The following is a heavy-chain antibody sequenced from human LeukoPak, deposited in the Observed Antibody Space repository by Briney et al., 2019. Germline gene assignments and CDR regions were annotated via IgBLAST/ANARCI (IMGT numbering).Heavy chain of an antibody. CDR3: ARDSIPKMATVVDS. V-gene: IGHV3-11*01. D-gene: IGHD2-21*01. CDR1: GFNFSDFY. CDR2: ISPRGRTS. J-gene: IGHJ4*02. Sequence: GGSLGLSCEASGFNFSDFYMNWIRQAPGKGLEGVAYISPRGRTSYYADSVRGRFTVSRDNAKNSLFLQMTSLSADDTAIYYCARDSIPKMATVVDSWGQGTLVIVSS.